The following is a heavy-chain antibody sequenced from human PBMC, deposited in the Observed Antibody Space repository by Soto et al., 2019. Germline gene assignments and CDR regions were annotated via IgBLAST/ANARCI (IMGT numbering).Heavy chain of an antibody. V-gene: IGHV3-23*01. CDR2: ISVSGDNI. CDR3: ARDLGLLKSLFDY. D-gene: IGHD3-16*01. Sequence: TGGSLRLSCLASGFTFSDFAMTWVRHVPGRGLEWVASISVSGDNIYYGDSVQGRFTISRDNSKRSVFLDLNSLRVEDTAVYYCARDLGLLKSLFDYWGQGTLVTVSS. CDR1: GFTFSDFA. J-gene: IGHJ4*02.